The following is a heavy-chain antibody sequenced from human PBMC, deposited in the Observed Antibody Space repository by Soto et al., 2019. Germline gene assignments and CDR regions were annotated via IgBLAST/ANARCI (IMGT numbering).Heavy chain of an antibody. D-gene: IGHD5-12*01. Sequence: GGSLRLSCAASGFSVSSNYISWGRQAPGEGLEWVAIIYINGSTDYADSVQGRFSVSRDIYKNTLFLQMNNLRAEDTAVYFCSGDPSGYDEGDWYHGVDVWGQGTTVTV. CDR1: GFSVSSNY. J-gene: IGHJ6*02. CDR2: IYINGST. CDR3: SGDPSGYDEGDWYHGVDV. V-gene: IGHV3-53*01.